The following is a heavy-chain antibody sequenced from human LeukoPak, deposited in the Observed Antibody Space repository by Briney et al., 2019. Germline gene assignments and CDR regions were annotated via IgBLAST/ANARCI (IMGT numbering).Heavy chain of an antibody. D-gene: IGHD2-21*02. J-gene: IGHJ4*02. CDR3: ARVNIVVVTATPDYFDY. Sequence: GGSLRLSCAASGFTFSSYVMNWVRQAPGKGLEWVSYISSSGSTIYYADSVKGRFTISRDNAKNSLYLQMNSLRAEDTAVYYCARVNIVVVTATPDYFDYWGQGTLVTVSS. CDR1: GFTFSSYV. CDR2: ISSSGSTI. V-gene: IGHV3-48*03.